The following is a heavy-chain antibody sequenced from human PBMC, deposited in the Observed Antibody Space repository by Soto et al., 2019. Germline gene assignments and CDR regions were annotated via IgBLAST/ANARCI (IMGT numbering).Heavy chain of an antibody. Sequence: GGSLRLSCAASGFTFSSYSMNWVRQAPGKGLEWVSSISSSSSYIYYADSVKGRFTISRDNAKNSLYLQMNSLRAEDTAVYYCARDRRGGQRFYYYYYGMDVWGQGTTVTVSS. CDR2: ISSSSSYI. J-gene: IGHJ6*02. CDR1: GFTFSSYS. V-gene: IGHV3-21*01. D-gene: IGHD2-2*01. CDR3: ARDRRGGQRFYYYYYGMDV.